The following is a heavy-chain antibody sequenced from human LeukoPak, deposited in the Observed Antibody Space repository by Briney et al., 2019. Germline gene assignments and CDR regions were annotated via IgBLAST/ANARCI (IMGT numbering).Heavy chain of an antibody. D-gene: IGHD6-13*01. J-gene: IGHJ4*02. Sequence: PGGTLRLSCAASGFTFSSYGMSWVRQAPGKGLEWVSAISGSGGSTYYADSVKGRFTISRDNSKNTLYLQMNSLRADDTAVYYCARDLAAADHWARNPGYWGQGTLVTVSS. V-gene: IGHV3-23*01. CDR1: GFTFSSYG. CDR3: ARDLAAADHWARNPGY. CDR2: ISGSGGST.